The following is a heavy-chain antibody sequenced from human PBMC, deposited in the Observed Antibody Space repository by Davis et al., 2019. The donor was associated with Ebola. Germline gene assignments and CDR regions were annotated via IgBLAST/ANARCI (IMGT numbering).Heavy chain of an antibody. CDR3: VKDTSNIWFDV. CDR2: ITGSSGTI. Sequence: GESLKISCAASGFTFSTYSMNWVRQAPGKGLEWVSSITGSSGTIYYADSVKGRFTISRDNSKNTLHLQMNSLRVEDTAMYYCVKDTSNIWFDVWGQGTLVTVSA. V-gene: IGHV3-48*01. J-gene: IGHJ3*01. D-gene: IGHD2/OR15-2a*01. CDR1: GFTFSTYS.